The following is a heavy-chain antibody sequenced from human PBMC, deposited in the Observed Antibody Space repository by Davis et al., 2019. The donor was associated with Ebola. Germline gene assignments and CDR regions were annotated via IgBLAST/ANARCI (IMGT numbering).Heavy chain of an antibody. J-gene: IGHJ5*02. Sequence: ESLKISCAASGFSFSSYWMSWIRQPPGKGLEWIGEINHSGSTDYNPSLKSRVTISVDTSKNQFSLKLSSVTAADTAVYYCARVRSYTWFDPWGQGTLVTVSS. CDR3: ARVRSYTWFDP. CDR1: GFSFSSYW. D-gene: IGHD1-26*01. V-gene: IGHV4-34*01. CDR2: INHSGST.